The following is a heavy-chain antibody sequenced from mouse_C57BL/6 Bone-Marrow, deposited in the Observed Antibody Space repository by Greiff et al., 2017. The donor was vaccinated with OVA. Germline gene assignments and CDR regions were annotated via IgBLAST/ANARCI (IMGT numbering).Heavy chain of an antibody. CDR2: ITPSSGYT. J-gene: IGHJ4*01. CDR1: GYTFTSYP. CDR3: ARRSDYDYDYYAMDY. V-gene: IGHV1-4*01. D-gene: IGHD2-4*01. Sequence: VQLQQSGAELASPGASVKMSCKASGYTFTSYPMHWVKQRPGQGLEWIGYITPSSGYTKYNQKFKDKATLTADKSSSTAYMQLSSLTSEDSAGEYCARRSDYDYDYYAMDYWGQGTSVTVSS.